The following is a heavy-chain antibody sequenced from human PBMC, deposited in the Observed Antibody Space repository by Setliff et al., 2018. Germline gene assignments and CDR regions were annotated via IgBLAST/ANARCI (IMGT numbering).Heavy chain of an antibody. D-gene: IGHD4-17*01. V-gene: IGHV4-38-2*02. CDR3: AGGRRYDYGWDFDY. J-gene: IGHJ4*02. CDR1: VYSISSGYI. Sequence: PSETLSLTCTVSVYSISSGYIWGWIRQPPGKGLEWVGNIGHTGSINYNPSLKSRLTISLDTSKNQFSPKLTPVTAADTAVYYCAGGRRYDYGWDFDYWGQGTLVTVSS. CDR2: IGHTGSI.